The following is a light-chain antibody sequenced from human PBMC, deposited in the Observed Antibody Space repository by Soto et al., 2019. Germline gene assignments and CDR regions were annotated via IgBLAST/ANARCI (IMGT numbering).Light chain of an antibody. Sequence: EIVLTQSPATLSLSTWERATLSCRASQSVSSSLAWYQQKFGQAPRLLIYDASNRATGIPARFSGSGSGTDFTLTISSLEPEDFAVYYCQQRSNWPLTFGGGTKVDIK. CDR3: QQRSNWPLT. V-gene: IGKV3-11*01. J-gene: IGKJ4*01. CDR1: QSVSSS. CDR2: DAS.